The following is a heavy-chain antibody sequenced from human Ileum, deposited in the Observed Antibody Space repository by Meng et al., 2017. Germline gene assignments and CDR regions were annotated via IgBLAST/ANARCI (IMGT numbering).Heavy chain of an antibody. CDR1: GYTFTTYG. V-gene: IGHV1-18*01. J-gene: IGHJ4*02. Sequence: QVQLVQSGAEVKKPGASVKVSCKASGYTFTTYGISWVRQAPGQGLEWMGWMNTDKGNTNYAKKFQGRVTMTRGTSTSTAYMELRSLRSDDTAVYYCAREGAYNGGDYWGQGTLVTVSS. CDR3: AREGAYNGGDY. D-gene: IGHD1-1*01. CDR2: MNTDKGNT.